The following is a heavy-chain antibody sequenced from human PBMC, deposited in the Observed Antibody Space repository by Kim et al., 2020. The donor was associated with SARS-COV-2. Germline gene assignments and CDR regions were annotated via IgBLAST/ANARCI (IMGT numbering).Heavy chain of an antibody. D-gene: IGHD5-12*01. V-gene: IGHV3-7*01. CDR1: GFTFSSYW. J-gene: IGHJ5*02. CDR3: ARDNRYSGYDITQPNWFDP. Sequence: GGSLRLSCAASGFTFSSYWMSWVRQAPGKGLEWVANIKQDGSEKYYVDSVKGRFTISRDNAKNSLYLQMNSLRAEDTAVYYCARDNRYSGYDITQPNWFDPWGQGTLVTVSS. CDR2: IKQDGSEK.